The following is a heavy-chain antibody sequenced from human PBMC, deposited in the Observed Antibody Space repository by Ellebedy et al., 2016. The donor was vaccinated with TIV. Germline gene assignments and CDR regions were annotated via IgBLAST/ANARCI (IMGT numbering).Heavy chain of an antibody. CDR2: ISGGGSNT. Sequence: GGSLRLSCAASGFTFSSFAMHWVRQAPGKGLEWLSVISGGGSNTYHADSVKGRFTITRDNSKNTLYLQMNRLRPEDTAVYFCAKGSSSGFNYDRVGFEYWGQGTLVTVSS. CDR1: GFTFSSFA. D-gene: IGHD3-22*01. CDR3: AKGSSSGFNYDRVGFEY. V-gene: IGHV3-23*01. J-gene: IGHJ4*01.